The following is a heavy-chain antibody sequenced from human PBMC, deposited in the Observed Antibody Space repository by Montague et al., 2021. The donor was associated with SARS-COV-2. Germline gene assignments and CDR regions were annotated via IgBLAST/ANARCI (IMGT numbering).Heavy chain of an antibody. V-gene: IGHV6-1*01. D-gene: IGHD6-13*01. CDR2: TYYRSKWYN. J-gene: IGHJ4*02. Sequence: CAISGDSVSSNSAAWNWIRQSPSRGLEWLGRTYYRSKWYNDYAISVKSRITINPDTSKNQFSLQLNSVTPEDTAVYYCVRVNSSSWYFDYWGQGILVTVSS. CDR3: VRVNSSSWYFDY. CDR1: GDSVSSNSAA.